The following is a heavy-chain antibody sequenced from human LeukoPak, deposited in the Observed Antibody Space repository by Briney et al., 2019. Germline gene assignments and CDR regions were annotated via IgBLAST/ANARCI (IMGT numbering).Heavy chain of an antibody. CDR3: ARLDQLLIVYFDY. CDR2: VKQDGSEK. J-gene: IGHJ4*02. Sequence: GGSLRLSCAASGFTFSNYWMTWVRQAPGKGLEWVANVKQDGSEKYYVDSVKGRFIISRGNAKNSLYLQMNSLRAEDTAVYYCARLDQLLIVYFDYWGQGTLVTVSS. V-gene: IGHV3-7*01. CDR1: GFTFSNYW. D-gene: IGHD2-2*01.